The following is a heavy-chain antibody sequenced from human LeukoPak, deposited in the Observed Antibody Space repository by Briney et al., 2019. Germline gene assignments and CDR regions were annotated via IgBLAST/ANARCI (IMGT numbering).Heavy chain of an antibody. J-gene: IGHJ4*02. CDR3: AKMKRFGNPAMAGLFDY. D-gene: IGHD5-18*01. CDR1: GGSLSGYY. V-gene: IGHV4-34*01. Sequence: PSETLSLTCAVSGGSLSGYYWSWIRQPPGKGLEWIGEINHSGSTNYNPSLKSRVTISVDTSKNQFSLKLSSVTAADTAVYYCAKMKRFGNPAMAGLFDYWGQGTLVTVSS. CDR2: INHSGST.